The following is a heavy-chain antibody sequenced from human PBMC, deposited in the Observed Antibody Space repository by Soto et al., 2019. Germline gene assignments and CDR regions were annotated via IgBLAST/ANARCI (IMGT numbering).Heavy chain of an antibody. CDR3: AGGGSGSYYIFDY. Sequence: ASVKVSCKASGYTFTSYAMHWVRQAPGQRLEWMGWINAGNGNTKYSQKFQGRVTITRDTSASTAYMELSSLRSEDTAVYYCAGGGSGSYYIFDYRAQRTPVTVSS. D-gene: IGHD1-26*01. J-gene: IGHJ4*02. V-gene: IGHV1-3*01. CDR2: INAGNGNT. CDR1: GYTFTSYA.